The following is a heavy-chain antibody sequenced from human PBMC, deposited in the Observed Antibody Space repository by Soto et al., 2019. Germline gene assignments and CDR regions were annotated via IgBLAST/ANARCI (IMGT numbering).Heavy chain of an antibody. V-gene: IGHV1-2*02. CDR3: ARDPVYGDYWGYFFDS. CDR2: INPTSGGT. J-gene: IGHJ4*02. D-gene: IGHD4-17*01. Sequence: QVQLVQSGAEVKKPGASVKVSCKTSGYTFAAYYIHWIRQAPGQGLEWMGWINPTSGGTVYAQNFKDRVTMTRDTAISTAYMESRRLNSDDTAVYYCARDPVYGDYWGYFFDSWGQGTPVTVSS. CDR1: GYTFAAYY.